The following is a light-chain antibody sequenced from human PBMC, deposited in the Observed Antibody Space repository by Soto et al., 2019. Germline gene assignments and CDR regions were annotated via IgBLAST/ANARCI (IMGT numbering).Light chain of an antibody. J-gene: IGKJ1*01. Sequence: EIVMTQSPVTLSVSPGERATLSCRASQSVSSNLAWYQQKPGQAPSLLIYGAFTRATGIPARFSGTGSGTEFTLTISSLQSEDFALYYCQQYNDWPLTFGQVTKV. CDR2: GAF. V-gene: IGKV3-15*01. CDR3: QQYNDWPLT. CDR1: QSVSSN.